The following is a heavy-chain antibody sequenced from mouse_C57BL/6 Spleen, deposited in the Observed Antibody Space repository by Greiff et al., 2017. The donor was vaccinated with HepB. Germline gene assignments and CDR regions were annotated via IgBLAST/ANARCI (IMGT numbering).Heavy chain of an antibody. CDR3: ARSEYGNWYFDV. CDR1: GYTFTSYW. V-gene: IGHV1-64*01. Sequence: VQLQQPGAELVKPGASVKLSCKASGYTFTSYWMHWVKQRPGQGLEWIGMIHPNSGSTNYNEKFKSKATLTVDKSSSTAYMQLSSLTSEDSAVYYCARSEYGNWYFDVWGTGTTVTVSS. J-gene: IGHJ1*03. D-gene: IGHD2-10*02. CDR2: IHPNSGST.